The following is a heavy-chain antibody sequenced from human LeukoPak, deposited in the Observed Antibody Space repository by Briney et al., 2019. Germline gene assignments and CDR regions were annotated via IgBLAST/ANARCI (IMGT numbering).Heavy chain of an antibody. CDR1: GFTFSSYA. V-gene: IGHV3-23*01. CDR3: ARGSSSWYVEYYYYYYMDV. D-gene: IGHD6-13*01. CDR2: IGGSGGST. Sequence: PGGSLRLSCAASGFTFSSYAMSWVRQAPGKGLEWVSAIGGSGGSTYYADSVKGRFTISRDNSKNTLYLQMNSLRAEDTAVYYCARGSSSWYVEYYYYYYMDVWGKGTTVTVSS. J-gene: IGHJ6*03.